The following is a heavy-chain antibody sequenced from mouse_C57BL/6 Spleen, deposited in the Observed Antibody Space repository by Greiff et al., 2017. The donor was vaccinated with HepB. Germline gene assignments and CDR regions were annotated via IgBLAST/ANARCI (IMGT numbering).Heavy chain of an antibody. CDR2: IRLKSDNYAT. J-gene: IGHJ2*01. D-gene: IGHD1-1*01. V-gene: IGHV6-3*01. Sequence: EVQGVESGGGLVQPGGSMKLSCVASGFTFSNYWMNWVRQSPEKGLEWVAQIRLKSDNYATHYAESVKGRFTISRDDSKSSVYLQMNNLRAEDTGIYYCTGRVTTVVAPYYFDYWGQGTTLTVSS. CDR1: GFTFSNYW. CDR3: TGRVTTVVAPYYFDY.